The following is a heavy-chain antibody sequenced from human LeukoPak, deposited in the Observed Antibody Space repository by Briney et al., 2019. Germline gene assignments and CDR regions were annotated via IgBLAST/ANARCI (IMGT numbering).Heavy chain of an antibody. J-gene: IGHJ6*03. CDR2: TNTDGSST. V-gene: IGHV3-74*01. CDR1: GFTFSSYW. D-gene: IGHD5-18*01. CDR3: ARVIRGYSYGDYFYYYMDV. Sequence: GGSLRLSCAASGFTFSSYWMHWVRQAPGEGLVWVSRTNTDGSSTTYADSVKGRFTISRDNAKNTLYLQMNSLRAEDTAVYYCARVIRGYSYGDYFYYYMDVWGKGTTVTVSS.